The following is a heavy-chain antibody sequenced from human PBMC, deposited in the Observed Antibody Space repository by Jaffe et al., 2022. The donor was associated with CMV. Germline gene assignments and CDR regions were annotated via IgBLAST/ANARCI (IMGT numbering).Heavy chain of an antibody. V-gene: IGHV4-59*01. CDR3: ARVWPYSSGWYGYYMDV. D-gene: IGHD6-19*01. CDR2: IYYSGST. Sequence: QVQLQESGPGLVKPSETLSLTCTVSGGSISSYYWSWIRQPPGKGLEWIGYIYYSGSTNYNPSLKSRVTISVDTSKNQFSLKLSSVTAADTAVYYCARVWPYSSGWYGYYMDVWGKGTTVTVSS. CDR1: GGSISSYY. J-gene: IGHJ6*03.